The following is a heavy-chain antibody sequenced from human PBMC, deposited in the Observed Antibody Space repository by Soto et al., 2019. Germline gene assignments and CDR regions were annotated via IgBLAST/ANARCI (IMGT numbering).Heavy chain of an antibody. J-gene: IGHJ4*02. V-gene: IGHV3-15*07. Sequence: EVQLVEAGGGLVKPGGSLRLSCAASGFTFSNAWMNWVRQAPWKGLEWVGRIKSKTYGGTTDYAAPAKGRFTISRDDSKSTLYLQMNSLKTEDTAVYYCTTYYDSRLGRAYWGQGTLVTVS. CDR1: GFTFSNAW. D-gene: IGHD3-22*01. CDR2: IKSKTYGGTT. CDR3: TTYYDSRLGRAY.